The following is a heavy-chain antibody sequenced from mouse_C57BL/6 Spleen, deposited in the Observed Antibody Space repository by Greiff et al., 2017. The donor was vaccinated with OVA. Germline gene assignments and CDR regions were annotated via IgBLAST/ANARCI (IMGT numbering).Heavy chain of an antibody. J-gene: IGHJ2*01. CDR1: GYSFTGYY. CDR2: INPSTGGT. D-gene: IGHD2-4*01. Sequence: EVQLQQSGPELVKPGASVKISCKASGYSFTGYYMNWVKQSPEKSLEWIGEINPSTGGTTYNQKFKAKATLTVDKSSSTAYMQLKSLTSEDSAVYYCARMRGYYDYEEAYYFDYWGQGTTLTVSS. V-gene: IGHV1-42*01. CDR3: ARMRGYYDYEEAYYFDY.